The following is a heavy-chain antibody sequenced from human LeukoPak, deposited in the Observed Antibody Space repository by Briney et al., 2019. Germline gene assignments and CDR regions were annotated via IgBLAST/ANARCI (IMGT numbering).Heavy chain of an antibody. Sequence: GSVKVSCKASGYTFTSNYIHWVRQAPGQGLEWMGMIYPRDGSTSYAQKFQGRVTVTRDTSTSTVHMELSGLRSEDTAVYYCARDQEGSDYWGQGTLVTVSS. CDR1: GYTFTSNY. CDR2: IYPRDGST. CDR3: ARDQEGSDY. J-gene: IGHJ4*02. V-gene: IGHV1-46*01.